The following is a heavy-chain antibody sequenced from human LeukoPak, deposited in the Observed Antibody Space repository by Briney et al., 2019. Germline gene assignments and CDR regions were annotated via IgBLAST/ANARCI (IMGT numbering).Heavy chain of an antibody. CDR3: AREGGYCSGGSCCCFDY. D-gene: IGHD2-15*01. J-gene: IGHJ4*02. CDR2: IYYSGST. CDR1: GGSISSGDYY. Sequence: SQTRSLTCTVSGGSISSGDYYWSWIRQPPGKGLEWIGYIYYSGSTYYNPSLKSRVTISVDTSKNQFSLKLSSVTAADTAVYYCAREGGYCSGGSCCCFDYWGQGTLVTVSS. V-gene: IGHV4-30-4*01.